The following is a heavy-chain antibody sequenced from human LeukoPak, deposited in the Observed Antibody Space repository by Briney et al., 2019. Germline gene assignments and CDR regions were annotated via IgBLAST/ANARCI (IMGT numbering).Heavy chain of an antibody. Sequence: PSETLSLTCAVYGGSFSGFYWSWIRQPPGKGLEWIGEINHSGSTNYNPSLKSRVTISVDTSKNQFSLKLSSVTAADTAVYYCARHRPHRRYFDYWGQGTLVTVSS. CDR2: INHSGST. J-gene: IGHJ4*02. V-gene: IGHV4-34*01. D-gene: IGHD3-16*02. CDR1: GGSFSGFY. CDR3: ARHRPHRRYFDY.